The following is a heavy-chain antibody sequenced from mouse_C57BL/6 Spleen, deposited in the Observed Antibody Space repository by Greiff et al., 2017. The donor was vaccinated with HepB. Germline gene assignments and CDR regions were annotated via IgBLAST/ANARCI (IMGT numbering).Heavy chain of an antibody. CDR2: IDPSDSET. CDR1: GYTFTSYW. V-gene: IGHV1-52*01. D-gene: IGHD2-1*01. Sequence: QVQLKQPGAELVRPGSSVKLSCKASGYTFTSYWMHWVKQRPIQGLEWIGNIDPSDSETHYNQKFKDKATLTVDKSSSTAYMQLSSLTSEDSAVYYCARGEGNYFFDYWGQGTTLTVSS. J-gene: IGHJ2*01. CDR3: ARGEGNYFFDY.